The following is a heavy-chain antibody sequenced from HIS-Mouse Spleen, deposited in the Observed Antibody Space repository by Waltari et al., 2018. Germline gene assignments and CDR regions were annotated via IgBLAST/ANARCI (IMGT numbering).Heavy chain of an antibody. CDR3: ARLIAVAGTEGYFDY. Sequence: EVQLVQSGAEVKKPGESLKISCKGSGYSFTSYWIGWVRQMPGKGLEWMGIIYPGDSNTRYSPSFQGQVTISASTAYLQWSSLKASDTAMYYCARLIAVAGTEGYFDYWGQGTLVTVSS. J-gene: IGHJ4*02. CDR2: IYPGDSNT. V-gene: IGHV5-51*03. CDR1: GYSFTSYW. D-gene: IGHD6-19*01.